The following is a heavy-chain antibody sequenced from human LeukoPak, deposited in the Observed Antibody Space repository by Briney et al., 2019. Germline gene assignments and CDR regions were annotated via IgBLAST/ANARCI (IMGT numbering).Heavy chain of an antibody. Sequence: GGSLRLSCAVSGFTFSHYAMSWVRQAPGTGLEWVGSLTDSGDATYYADSVKGQLTISRDNSKNTLYLQLSSLRADDTAVYYCAKTPQIRYVDYWGQGTLVTVSS. J-gene: IGHJ4*02. CDR1: GFTFSHYA. D-gene: IGHD3-9*01. CDR2: LTDSGDAT. CDR3: AKTPQIRYVDY. V-gene: IGHV3-23*01.